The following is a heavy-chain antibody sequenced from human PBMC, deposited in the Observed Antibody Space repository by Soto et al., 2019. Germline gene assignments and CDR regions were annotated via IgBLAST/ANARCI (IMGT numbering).Heavy chain of an antibody. CDR2: IKTKPDGGTT. CDR1: GFTFSNAW. V-gene: IGHV3-15*07. CDR3: STGPLS. J-gene: IGHJ5*02. Sequence: GGSLRLSCAASGFTFSNAWMNWVRQAPGKGLEWVGRIKTKPDGGTTEYAAPVKGRFTISRDDSKKTLYLQMNSLKTEDTAVYYCSTGPLSWGQGTLVTVS.